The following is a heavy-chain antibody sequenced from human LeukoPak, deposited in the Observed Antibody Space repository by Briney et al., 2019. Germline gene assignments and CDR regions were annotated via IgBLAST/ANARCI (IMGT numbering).Heavy chain of an antibody. D-gene: IGHD2-8*01. CDR1: GFTFSSYG. CDR3: TKAAPGVHPFDC. V-gene: IGHV3-30*18. CDR2: ISYDGSNK. Sequence: GRSLRLSCAASGFTFSSYGMHWVRQAPGKGLEWVAVISYDGSNKYYADSVKGRFTISRDNSKNTLYLQMNSLRAEDTAVYYCTKAAPGVHPFDCWGQGTLVTVSS. J-gene: IGHJ4*02.